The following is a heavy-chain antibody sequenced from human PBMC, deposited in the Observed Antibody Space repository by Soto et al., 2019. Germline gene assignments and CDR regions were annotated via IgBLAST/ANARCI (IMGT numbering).Heavy chain of an antibody. D-gene: IGHD4-17*01. J-gene: IGHJ4*02. CDR2: IYYSGST. CDR1: GGSISSGDYY. V-gene: IGHV4-30-4*01. CDR3: AREGHDYGGNSKDY. Sequence: PSETLSLTCTVSGGSISSGDYYWSWIRQPPGKGLEWIGYIYYSGSTYYNPSLKSRVTISVDTSKNQFSLKLSSVTAADTAVYYCAREGHDYGGNSKDYWGQGTLVTVSS.